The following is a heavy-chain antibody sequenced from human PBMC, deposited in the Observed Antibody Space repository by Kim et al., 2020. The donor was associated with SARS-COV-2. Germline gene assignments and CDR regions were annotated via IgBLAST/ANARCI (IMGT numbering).Heavy chain of an antibody. D-gene: IGHD6-6*01. J-gene: IGHJ4*02. CDR1: GYTFTGYY. CDR3: ARGGNIAARLFDY. V-gene: IGHV1-2*06. Sequence: ASVKVSCKASGYTFTGYYMHWVRQAPGQGLEWMGRINPNSGGTNYAQKFQGRVTMTRDTSISTAYMELSRLRSDDTAVYYCARGGNIAARLFDYWGQGTLVTVSS. CDR2: INPNSGGT.